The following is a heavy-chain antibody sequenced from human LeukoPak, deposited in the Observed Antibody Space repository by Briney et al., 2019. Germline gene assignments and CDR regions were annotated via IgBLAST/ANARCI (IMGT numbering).Heavy chain of an antibody. J-gene: IGHJ4*02. CDR1: GFTFSSYT. CDR3: AREGPGTIFGPDY. D-gene: IGHD3-3*01. V-gene: IGHV3-48*01. CDR2: ISSGSSTI. Sequence: GGSLRLSCAASGFTFSSYTMNWVRQAPGKGLEWVSYISSGSSTISYADSVKGRFTISRDNAKNSLYLQMSSLRAEDTAVYYCAREGPGTIFGPDYWGQGTLVTVSS.